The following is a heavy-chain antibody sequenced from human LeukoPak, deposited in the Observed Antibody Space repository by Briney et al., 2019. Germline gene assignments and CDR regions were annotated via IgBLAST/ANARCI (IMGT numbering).Heavy chain of an antibody. Sequence: SETLSLTCTVSGGSISSYYWSWIRQPPGKGLEWIGYIYYSGSTYYNPSLKSRVTISVDTSKNQFSLKLSSVTAADTAVYYCARDGVLLWFGDLYGMDVWGQGTTVTVSS. V-gene: IGHV4-59*12. D-gene: IGHD3-10*01. CDR2: IYYSGST. CDR1: GGSISSYY. J-gene: IGHJ6*02. CDR3: ARDGVLLWFGDLYGMDV.